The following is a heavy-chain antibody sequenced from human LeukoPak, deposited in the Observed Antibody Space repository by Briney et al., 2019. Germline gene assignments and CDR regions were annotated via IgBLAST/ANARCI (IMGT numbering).Heavy chain of an antibody. V-gene: IGHV1-18*01. J-gene: IGHJ4*02. D-gene: IGHD4-23*01. CDR1: GYTFTNYG. Sequence: ASVKVSCKASGYTFTNYGISWVRQAPGQGLEWMGWISAYSGVTNYAQKLQDRVTMTTDTSTSTAYMELRSLRSDDTAIYYCARGHEYGGNRWIDYWGQGTLVTVSS. CDR3: ARGHEYGGNRWIDY. CDR2: ISAYSGVT.